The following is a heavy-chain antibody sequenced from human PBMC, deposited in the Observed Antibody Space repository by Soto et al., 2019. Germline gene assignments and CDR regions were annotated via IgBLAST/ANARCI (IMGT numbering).Heavy chain of an antibody. Sequence: EVQLVESGGGSVQPGESLRLSCAASGFIFSDYWMHWVRQAPGKGLVWVSRIKSDGSTTNYADSVKGRFTISRDNAESTLFLQMNSLRAEDTAVYYCAREYYYGMDVWGLGTTVTVPS. CDR1: GFIFSDYW. CDR3: AREYYYGMDV. V-gene: IGHV3-74*01. J-gene: IGHJ6*02. CDR2: IKSDGSTT.